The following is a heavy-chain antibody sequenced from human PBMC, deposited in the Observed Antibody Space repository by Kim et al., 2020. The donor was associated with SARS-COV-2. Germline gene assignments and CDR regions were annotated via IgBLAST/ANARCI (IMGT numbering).Heavy chain of an antibody. V-gene: IGHV4-59*13. CDR3: ARGGLNPEWELLDDPFDY. CDR2: IYYSGST. J-gene: IGHJ4*02. D-gene: IGHD1-26*01. Sequence: SETLSLTCTVSGGSISSYYWSWIRQPPGKGLEWIGYIYYSGSTNYNPSLKSRVTISVDTSKNQFSLKLSSVTAADTAVYYCARGGLNPEWELLDDPFDYWGQGTLVTVSS. CDR1: GGSISSYY.